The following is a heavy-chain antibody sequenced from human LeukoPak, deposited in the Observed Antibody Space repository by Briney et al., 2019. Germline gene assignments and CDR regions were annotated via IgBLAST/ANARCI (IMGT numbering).Heavy chain of an antibody. J-gene: IGHJ4*02. D-gene: IGHD6-13*01. Sequence: ASVKVPCKASGYTFTSYYMHWVRQAPGQGLEWMGIINPSGGSTSYAQKFQGRVTMTRDTSTSTVYMELSSLRSEDTAVYYCARSAGTGGYFDYWGQGTLVTVSS. CDR2: INPSGGST. V-gene: IGHV1-46*01. CDR1: GYTFTSYY. CDR3: ARSAGTGGYFDY.